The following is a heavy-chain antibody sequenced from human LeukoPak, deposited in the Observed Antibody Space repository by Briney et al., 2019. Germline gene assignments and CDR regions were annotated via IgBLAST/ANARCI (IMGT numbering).Heavy chain of an antibody. J-gene: IGHJ4*02. CDR3: ARRRQWLDFDY. CDR2: TYHSGST. V-gene: IGHV4-59*08. CDR1: GGSMRDYY. D-gene: IGHD6-19*01. Sequence: SETLSLTCTVSGGSMRDYYWSWIRQPPGKGLEWIGYTYHSGSTDYNPSLKSRVTMSVDTSKSQFSLKLTSVTAADTAVYYCARRRQWLDFDYWGQGTLVTVSS.